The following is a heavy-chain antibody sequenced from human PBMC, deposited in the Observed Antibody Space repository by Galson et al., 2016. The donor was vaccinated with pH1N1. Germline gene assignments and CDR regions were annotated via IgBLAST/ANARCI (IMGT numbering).Heavy chain of an antibody. D-gene: IGHD4-17*01. J-gene: IGHJ3*02. CDR1: GSNSDYN. CDR2: ISGSGGRK. Sequence: SLRLSCAASGSNSDYNMNWVRLAPGKGLEWVSSISGSGGRKHYADSVQGRFIISRDNSKNTLYLQMNSTRAGDTALCFCAKGGYGDYGPDVCDIWGQGTMVIVSS. V-gene: IGHV3-23*01. CDR3: AKGGYGDYGPDVCDI.